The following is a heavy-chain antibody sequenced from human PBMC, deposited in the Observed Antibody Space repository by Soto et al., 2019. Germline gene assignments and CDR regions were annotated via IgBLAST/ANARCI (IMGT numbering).Heavy chain of an antibody. Sequence: ASVKVYCKASGYTFTSYAMHWVRQAPGQRLEWMGWINAGNGNTKYSQKFQGRVTITRDTSASTAYMELSSLRSEDTAVYYCARDLVGATFDYWGQGTLVTVSS. D-gene: IGHD1-26*01. J-gene: IGHJ4*02. CDR3: ARDLVGATFDY. CDR2: INAGNGNT. V-gene: IGHV1-3*01. CDR1: GYTFTSYA.